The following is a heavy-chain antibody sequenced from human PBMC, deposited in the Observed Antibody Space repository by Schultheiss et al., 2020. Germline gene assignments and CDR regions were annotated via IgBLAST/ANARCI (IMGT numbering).Heavy chain of an antibody. CDR1: GFTFSSYW. D-gene: IGHD3-22*01. Sequence: GGSLRLSCAASGFTFSSYWMSWVRQAPGKGLEWVANIKQDGSEKYYVDSVKGRFTISRDNAKNSLYLQMNSLRAEDTAVYYCARERSSGYSNLAEYFQHWGQGTLVTVSS. V-gene: IGHV3-7*03. J-gene: IGHJ1*01. CDR3: ARERSSGYSNLAEYFQH. CDR2: IKQDGSEK.